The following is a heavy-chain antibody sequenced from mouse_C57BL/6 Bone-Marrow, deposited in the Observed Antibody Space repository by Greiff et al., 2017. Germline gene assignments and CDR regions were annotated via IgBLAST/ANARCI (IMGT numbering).Heavy chain of an antibody. V-gene: IGHV14-2*01. CDR1: GFNIKDYY. Sequence: EVQLVESGAELVKPGASVKLSCTASGFNIKDYYMHWVKQRTEQGLEWIGRIDPEAGETKYAPKFPGKATITADTSYNTAYLQLSSLTSEDTAVYDCARGRFPFAYWGQGTLVTVSA. CDR3: ARGRFPFAY. J-gene: IGHJ3*01. CDR2: IDPEAGET.